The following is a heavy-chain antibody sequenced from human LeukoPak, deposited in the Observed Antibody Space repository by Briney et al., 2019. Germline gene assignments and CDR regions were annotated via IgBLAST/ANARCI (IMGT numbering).Heavy chain of an antibody. Sequence: QSGGSLRLSCAASGFIFSNYAMSWVRQAPGKGLEWVSAIGGRDSGTYYADSVRGRFTVSRDDPKNTLYPQMNTLRAEDTAVYYCAKWGDYDILTGYYDSDYWGQGTLVTVSS. CDR1: GFIFSNYA. D-gene: IGHD3-9*01. V-gene: IGHV3-23*01. CDR3: AKWGDYDILTGYYDSDY. CDR2: IGGRDSGT. J-gene: IGHJ4*02.